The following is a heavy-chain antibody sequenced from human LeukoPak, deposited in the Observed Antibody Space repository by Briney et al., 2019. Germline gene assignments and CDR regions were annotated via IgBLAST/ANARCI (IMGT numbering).Heavy chain of an antibody. J-gene: IGHJ4*02. CDR1: GFTFSSYW. Sequence: GGSLRLSCAASGFTFSSYWMHWARQVPGKGLVWVSRINPGGSSTAYADSVKGRFTISRDNSKNTLYLQMNSLRAEDTAVYYCAKSGYSSSFDYWGQGTLVTVSS. V-gene: IGHV3-74*01. D-gene: IGHD6-6*01. CDR2: INPGGSST. CDR3: AKSGYSSSFDY.